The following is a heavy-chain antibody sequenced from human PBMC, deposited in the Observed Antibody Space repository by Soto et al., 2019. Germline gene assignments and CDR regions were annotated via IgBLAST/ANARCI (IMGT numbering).Heavy chain of an antibody. Sequence: SVKVSCKASGGTFSSYAISWVRQAPGQGLEWMGGIIPIFGTANYAQKFQGRVTITADESTSTAYMELSSLRSEDTAVYYCASDDPGIAAAGTNYYYGMDVWAKGPRSPSP. J-gene: IGHJ6*02. CDR3: ASDDPGIAAAGTNYYYGMDV. CDR1: GGTFSSYA. V-gene: IGHV1-69*13. D-gene: IGHD6-13*01. CDR2: IIPIFGTA.